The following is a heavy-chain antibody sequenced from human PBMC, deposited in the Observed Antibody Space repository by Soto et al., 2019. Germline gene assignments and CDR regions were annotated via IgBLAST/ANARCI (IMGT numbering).Heavy chain of an antibody. V-gene: IGHV3-21*01. Sequence: GGSLRLSCSASGFTFSNSIINWVRQAPGQGLEWVSSISGSSDFLYYADSVKGRFTISRDTATNSLYLQMNSLRAEDTAVYYCATSTWYAFDIWGQGTMVTVSS. CDR1: GFTFSNSI. D-gene: IGHD6-13*01. J-gene: IGHJ3*02. CDR3: ATSTWYAFDI. CDR2: ISGSSDFL.